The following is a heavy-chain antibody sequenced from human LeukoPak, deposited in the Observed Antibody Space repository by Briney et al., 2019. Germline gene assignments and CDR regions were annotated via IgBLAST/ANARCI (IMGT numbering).Heavy chain of an antibody. J-gene: IGHJ4*02. CDR2: IYYSGST. V-gene: IGHV4-39*01. CDR1: GGSISSSDYY. CDR3: ARRGLGDYLDY. Sequence: SETLSLTCTVSGGSISSSDYYWAWIRQPPGKGLEWIGSIYYSGSTYYNPSLKSRVTISVDTSKNQFSLKLSSATAADTAVYYCARRGLGDYLDYWGQGTLVPVSS. D-gene: IGHD6-6*01.